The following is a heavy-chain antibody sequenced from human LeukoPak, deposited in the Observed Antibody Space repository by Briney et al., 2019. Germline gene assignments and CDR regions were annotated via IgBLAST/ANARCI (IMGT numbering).Heavy chain of an antibody. CDR2: ISYDGSNK. Sequence: PGGSLRLSCAASGFTFSSYAMHWVRQAPGKGLEWVAVISYDGSNKYYADSVKGRFTISRDNSKNTLYLQMNSLRAEDMAVYYCARERLPVMPGQLWGENDYWGQGTLVTVSS. CDR3: ARERLPVMPGQLWGENDY. J-gene: IGHJ4*02. CDR1: GFTFSSYA. D-gene: IGHD5-18*01. V-gene: IGHV3-30-3*01.